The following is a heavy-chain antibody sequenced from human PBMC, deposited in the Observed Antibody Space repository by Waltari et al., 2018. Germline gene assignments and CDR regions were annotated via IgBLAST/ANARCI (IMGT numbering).Heavy chain of an antibody. CDR2: INQSGST. CDR1: GGSFSGYY. V-gene: IGHV4-34*01. J-gene: IGHJ3*02. D-gene: IGHD3-22*01. Sequence: QVQLQQWGAGLLKPSETLSLTCAVYGGSFSGYYWSWIRQPPGKGLEWIGEINQSGSTNYNPSLKRRVTISVDTSKNQFSLKLSSVTAADTAVYYCAAITMIVVVSIDALDIWGQGTMVTVSS. CDR3: AAITMIVVVSIDALDI.